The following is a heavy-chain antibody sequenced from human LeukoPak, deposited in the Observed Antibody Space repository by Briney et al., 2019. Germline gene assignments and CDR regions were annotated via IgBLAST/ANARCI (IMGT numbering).Heavy chain of an antibody. J-gene: IGHJ5*02. Sequence: ASVKVSCKASGGTFSSYAISWVRQAPGQGLEWMGWINPNTGATKFAQNFQERVTVTRDTSISTAYMELSRLRSDDTAVYYCARGEWFDPWGQGTLVTVSS. V-gene: IGHV1-2*02. CDR1: GGTFSSYA. CDR3: ARGEWFDP. CDR2: INPNTGAT.